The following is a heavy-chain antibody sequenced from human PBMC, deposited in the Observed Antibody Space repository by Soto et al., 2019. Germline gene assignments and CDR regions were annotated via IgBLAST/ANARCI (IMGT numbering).Heavy chain of an antibody. J-gene: IGHJ4*02. D-gene: IGHD3-22*01. CDR3: ARVSPTYYYDCSGRHYYFDY. CDR2: IYHSGST. V-gene: IGHV4-4*02. Sequence: SETLSLTXAVSGGSISSSNWWSWVRQPPGKGLEWIGEIYHSGSTNYNPSLKSRVTISVDKSKNQFSLKLSSVTAADTAVYYCARVSPTYYYDCSGRHYYFDYWGQGTLVTVSS. CDR1: GGSISSSNW.